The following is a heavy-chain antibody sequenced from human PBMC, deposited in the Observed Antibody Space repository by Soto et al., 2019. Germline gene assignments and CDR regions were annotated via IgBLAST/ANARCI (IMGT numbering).Heavy chain of an antibody. J-gene: IGHJ4*02. Sequence: GGSLRLSCAASGFTVSSNYMSWVRQAPGKGLEWVSVIYSGGSTYYADSVKGRFTISRDNSKNTLYLQMNSLRAEDTAVYYCARDRFDWLLASDYWGQGTLVTVSS. CDR1: GFTVSSNY. CDR3: ARDRFDWLLASDY. CDR2: IYSGGST. D-gene: IGHD3-9*01. V-gene: IGHV3-66*01.